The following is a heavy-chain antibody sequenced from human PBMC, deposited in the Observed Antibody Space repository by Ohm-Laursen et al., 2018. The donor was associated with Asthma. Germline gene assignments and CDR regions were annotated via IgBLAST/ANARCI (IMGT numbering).Heavy chain of an antibody. CDR1: RFTFSDYG. Sequence: SLRLSCSASRFTFSDYGMDWVRQAPGKGLEWVSYISSYSTTIYYADSVKGRFTISRDNARNSLYLQMNSLRDEDTAMYYCARVGDGYSVNYFDYWGQGTLVTVSS. D-gene: IGHD5-24*01. CDR3: ARVGDGYSVNYFDY. V-gene: IGHV3-48*02. J-gene: IGHJ4*02. CDR2: ISSYSTTI.